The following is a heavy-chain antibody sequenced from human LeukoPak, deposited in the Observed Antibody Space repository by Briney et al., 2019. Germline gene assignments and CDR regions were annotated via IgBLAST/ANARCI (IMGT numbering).Heavy chain of an antibody. CDR2: ISGSGGTT. Sequence: GGSLRLSCAASGFTFSSYSMNWVRQAPGKGLEWVSAISGSGGTTYYADSVKGRFTVSRDNSKNTLYLQMNSLRAEDTAVYYCTKGWLGRFDYWGQGTLVTVSS. D-gene: IGHD6-19*01. CDR3: TKGWLGRFDY. CDR1: GFTFSSYS. V-gene: IGHV3-23*01. J-gene: IGHJ4*02.